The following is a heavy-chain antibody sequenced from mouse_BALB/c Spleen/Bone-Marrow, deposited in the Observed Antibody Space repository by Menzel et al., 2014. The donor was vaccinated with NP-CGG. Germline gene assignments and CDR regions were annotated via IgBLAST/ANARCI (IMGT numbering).Heavy chain of an antibody. CDR3: AKTGTRYYFDY. CDR1: GYSITSDYA. Sequence: EVQRVESGPGLVKPSQSLSLTCTVTGYSITSDYAWNWTRQFPGNKLEWMGYISYSGSTSYNPSLKSRISITRDTSKNQFFLQLNSVTTEDAATYYCAKTGTRYYFDYWGQGTTLTVSS. D-gene: IGHD4-1*01. CDR2: ISYSGST. J-gene: IGHJ2*01. V-gene: IGHV3-2*02.